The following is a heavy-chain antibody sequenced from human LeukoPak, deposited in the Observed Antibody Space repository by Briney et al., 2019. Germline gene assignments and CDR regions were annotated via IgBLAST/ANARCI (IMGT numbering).Heavy chain of an antibody. CDR2: ISASGGST. V-gene: IGHV3-23*01. CDR3: ANPVISYRNRFDY. CDR1: GFIFSNYA. Sequence: GGSLRLSCAASGFIFSNYAMSWVRQAPGKGLEWVSVISASGGSTYYADSVKGRFTISRDNSKNALYLQMNSLLAEDTAVYYCANPVISYRNRFDYWGQGTLVTVSS. D-gene: IGHD1-14*01. J-gene: IGHJ4*02.